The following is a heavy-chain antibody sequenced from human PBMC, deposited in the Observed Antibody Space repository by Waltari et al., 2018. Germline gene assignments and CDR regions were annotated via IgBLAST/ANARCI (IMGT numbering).Heavy chain of an antibody. V-gene: IGHV1-69*13. J-gene: IGHJ6*02. CDR1: GGTFSSYA. Sequence: QVQLVQSGAEVKKPGSSVKVSCKASGGTFSSYAISRVRQAPGQGPEWMGGIIPIFGTANYAQKFQGRVTITADESTSTAYMELSSLRSEDTAVYYCARGIVVVVAARRGYYYGMDVWGQGTTVTVSS. D-gene: IGHD2-15*01. CDR3: ARGIVVVVAARRGYYYGMDV. CDR2: IIPIFGTA.